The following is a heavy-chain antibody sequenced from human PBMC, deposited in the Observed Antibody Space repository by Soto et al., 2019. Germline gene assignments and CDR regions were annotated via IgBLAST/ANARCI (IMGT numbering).Heavy chain of an antibody. Sequence: PGGSLRLSCVASGFTFSRHGLSWVRQAPGKGLEWVSTINPSGDSTFYADSVKGRFTISRDNSKNTVYLQMNSLSVGDTAVYLCAKGDVSTAGSFDYWGQGALVTVSS. CDR3: AKGDVSTAGSFDY. D-gene: IGHD3-10*01. CDR1: GFTFSRHG. V-gene: IGHV3-23*01. J-gene: IGHJ4*02. CDR2: INPSGDST.